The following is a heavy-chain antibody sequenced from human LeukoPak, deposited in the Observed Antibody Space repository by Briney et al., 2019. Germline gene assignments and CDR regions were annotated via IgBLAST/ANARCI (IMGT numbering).Heavy chain of an antibody. CDR2: ISSSSSTI. CDR1: GFTFSSYS. V-gene: IGHV3-48*04. J-gene: IGHJ4*02. CDR3: ARTYLLGASSDDY. D-gene: IGHD1-26*01. Sequence: PGGSLRLSCAASGFTFSSYSMNWVRQAPGKGLEWVSYISSSSSTIYYADSVKGRFTISRDNAKNSLYLQMNSLRAEDTAVYYCARTYLLGASSDDYWGQGTLVTVSS.